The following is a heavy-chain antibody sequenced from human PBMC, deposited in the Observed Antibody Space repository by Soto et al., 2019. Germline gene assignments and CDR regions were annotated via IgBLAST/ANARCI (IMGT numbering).Heavy chain of an antibody. Sequence: QVQLVQSGAEVKKPGSSVKVSCKASGGTFSSYTISWVRQAPGQGLEWMGRIIPILGIANYAQKFQGRVTITADKSTSTAYRELSSLRSEDTAVYYCAREESRCSGGSCEYYYYYGMDVWGQGTTVTVSS. V-gene: IGHV1-69*08. CDR2: IIPILGIA. D-gene: IGHD2-15*01. CDR3: AREESRCSGGSCEYYYYYGMDV. J-gene: IGHJ6*02. CDR1: GGTFSSYT.